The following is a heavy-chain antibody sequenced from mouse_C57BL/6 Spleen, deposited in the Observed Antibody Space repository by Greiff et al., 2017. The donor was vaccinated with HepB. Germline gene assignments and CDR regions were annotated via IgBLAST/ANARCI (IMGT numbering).Heavy chain of an antibody. Sequence: EVQLQQSGPELVKPGASVKISCKASGYTFTDYYMNWVKQSHGKSLEWIGDINPNNGGTSYNQKFKGKATLTVDKSSSTAYMELRSLTSEDSAVYYCARKYYGSIVFDYWGQGTTLTVSS. CDR3: ARKYYGSIVFDY. CDR2: INPNNGGT. J-gene: IGHJ2*01. V-gene: IGHV1-26*01. D-gene: IGHD1-1*01. CDR1: GYTFTDYY.